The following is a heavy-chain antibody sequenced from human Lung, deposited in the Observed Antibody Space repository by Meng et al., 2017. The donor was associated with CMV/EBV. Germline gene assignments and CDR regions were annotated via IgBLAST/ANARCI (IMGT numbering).Heavy chain of an antibody. CDR1: GFTFSDFS. CDR3: TRSPLGGESEY. Sequence: SCAASGFTFSDFSMHWVRQAPGKGLEWVALISYHGKNEYYADSVKGRFTISRDYSKNTVSLQMSSLRPEDTAVYYCTRSPLGGESEYWGQGKLVNGAS. V-gene: IGHV3-30*04. J-gene: IGHJ1*01. CDR2: ISYHGKNE. D-gene: IGHD3-16*01.